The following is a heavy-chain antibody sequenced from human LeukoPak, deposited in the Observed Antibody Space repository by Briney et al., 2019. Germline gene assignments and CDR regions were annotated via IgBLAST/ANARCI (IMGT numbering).Heavy chain of an antibody. CDR2: MNPNSGNT. V-gene: IGHV1-8*01. D-gene: IGHD2-2*01. CDR1: GYTFTSYD. CDR3: ARAGVRKLLFSYYYGMDV. J-gene: IGHJ6*02. Sequence: ASVKVSCKASGYTFTSYDINWVRRATGQGLEWMGWMNPNSGNTGYAQKFQGRVTMTRNTSISTAYMELSSLRSEDTAVYYCARAGVRKLLFSYYYGMDVWGQGTTVTVSS.